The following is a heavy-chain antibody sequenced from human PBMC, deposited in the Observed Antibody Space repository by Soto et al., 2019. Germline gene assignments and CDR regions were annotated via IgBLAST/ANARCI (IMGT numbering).Heavy chain of an antibody. J-gene: IGHJ4*02. CDR2: INPITGGT. CDR3: ARNYYDSSDRDCCDC. D-gene: IGHD3-22*01. V-gene: IGHV1-2*02. Sequence: ASVKVSCKASGYTFTSYYIHWVRQAPGQGLEWMGWINPITGGTNYAPKFQGRVTMTRDTSITTAYMELSRLRSDDTAVYYCARNYYDSSDRDCCDCWGKGTTVSVSS. CDR1: GYTFTSYY.